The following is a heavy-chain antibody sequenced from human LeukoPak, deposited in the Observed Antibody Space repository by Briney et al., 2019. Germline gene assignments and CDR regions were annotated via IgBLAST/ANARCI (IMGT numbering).Heavy chain of an antibody. CDR3: ATCTSNKDFDY. CDR1: GVAANNYVLDY. Sequence: GGSLRLSCTASGVAANNYVLDYMSWVRQAPGKALEWVSVIHRSGTTYYADSVRGRFIISRDSSKNTLYLQINSLRSEDTALYYCATCTSNKDFDYWGQGTLVTVS. J-gene: IGHJ4*02. D-gene: IGHD2-2*01. V-gene: IGHV3-53*05. CDR2: IHRSGTT.